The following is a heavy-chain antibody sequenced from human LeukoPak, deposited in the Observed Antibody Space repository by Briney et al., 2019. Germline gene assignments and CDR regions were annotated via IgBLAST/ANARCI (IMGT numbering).Heavy chain of an antibody. CDR3: ARQPRGTFDY. Sequence: PSETLSLTCTVSGGSISSTRYYWGWIRQPPGKGLEWIGSIYYIGSTNYNPSLKSRVTISVDTSKNQFSLKLSSVTAADTAVYYCARQPRGTFDYWGQGTLVTVSS. J-gene: IGHJ4*02. CDR1: GGSISSTRYY. V-gene: IGHV4-39*01. D-gene: IGHD1-1*01. CDR2: IYYIGST.